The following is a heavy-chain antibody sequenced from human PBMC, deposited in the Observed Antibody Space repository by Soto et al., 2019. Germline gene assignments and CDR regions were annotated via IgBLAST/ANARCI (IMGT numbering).Heavy chain of an antibody. V-gene: IGHV4-59*01. D-gene: IGHD1-1*01. Sequence: SETLSLTCTVSGRSISSYYWSWIRQPPGKGLEWIGYIYYSGITNYNPSLKSRATISIDTSKNKFSLKLSSVTAADTAVYYCARERGGPGTTTWYYYGMDVWGQGTTVTVS. CDR1: GRSISSYY. CDR2: IYYSGIT. CDR3: ARERGGPGTTTWYYYGMDV. J-gene: IGHJ6*02.